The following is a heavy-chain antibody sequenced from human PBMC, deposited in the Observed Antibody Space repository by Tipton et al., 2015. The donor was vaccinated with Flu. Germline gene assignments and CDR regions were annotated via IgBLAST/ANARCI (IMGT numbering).Heavy chain of an antibody. D-gene: IGHD3-10*01. Sequence: SLRLSCSASGFNLSSYEMNWVRQAPGKGLEWVSKIDIHSRSIDYADSVKGRFTISRDNSKNTLYLQMNSLRADDTAVYFCAKTVEFWAQGTLVTVSS. CDR2: IDIHSRSI. V-gene: IGHV3-23*05. CDR3: AKTVEF. CDR1: GFNLSSYE. J-gene: IGHJ4*02.